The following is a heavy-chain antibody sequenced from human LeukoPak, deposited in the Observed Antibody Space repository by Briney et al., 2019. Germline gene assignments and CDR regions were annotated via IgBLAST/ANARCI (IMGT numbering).Heavy chain of an antibody. CDR2: IYYSGTT. Sequence: SETLSLTCTVSGDSISGHYWNWIRQTPGKGLEWIGYIYYSGTTNYNPSLKSRVTISLDTSKNQSSLKLSSVTAADTAVYYCARESYSSSWYADYWGQETLVTVSS. J-gene: IGHJ4*02. V-gene: IGHV4-59*11. CDR3: ARESYSSSWYADY. CDR1: GDSISGHY. D-gene: IGHD6-13*01.